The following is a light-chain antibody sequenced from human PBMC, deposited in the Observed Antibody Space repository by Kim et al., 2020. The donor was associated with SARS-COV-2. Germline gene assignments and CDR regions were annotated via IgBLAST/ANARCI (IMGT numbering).Light chain of an antibody. V-gene: IGKV1-5*01. Sequence: DIQMTQSPSTLSASVGDRVTITCRASQTVESWLAWYQQKPGKAPKLLIYDASSLESGVPSRFSGSRSGTEFTLTISSLQSDDFATYYCQQYNTYPSFGQGTRLEIK. CDR2: DAS. J-gene: IGKJ5*01. CDR1: QTVESW. CDR3: QQYNTYPS.